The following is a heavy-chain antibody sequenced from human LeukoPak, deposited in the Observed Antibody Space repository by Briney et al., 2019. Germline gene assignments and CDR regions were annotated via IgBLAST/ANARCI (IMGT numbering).Heavy chain of an antibody. J-gene: IGHJ4*02. CDR2: IYYSGST. CDR1: GGSISSYY. D-gene: IGHD6-19*01. Sequence: SETLSLTCTVSGGSISSYYWSWIRQPPGKGLEWIGYIYYSGSTNYNPSLKSRVTISVDTSKNQFSLKLSSVTAADTTVYYCAREVAEGGSFDYWGQGTLVTVSS. CDR3: AREVAEGGSFDY. V-gene: IGHV4-59*01.